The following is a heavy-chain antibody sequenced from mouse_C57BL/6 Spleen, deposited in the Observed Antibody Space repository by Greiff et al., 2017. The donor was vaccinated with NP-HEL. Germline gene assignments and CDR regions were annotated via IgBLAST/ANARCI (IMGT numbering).Heavy chain of an antibody. CDR3: ARDGYYPHWYFDV. J-gene: IGHJ1*03. CDR1: GYTFTSYW. Sequence: QVQLQQPGTELVKPGASVKLSCKASGYTFTSYWMHWVKQRPGHGLEWIGNINPSNGGTNYNEKLKSKATLTVDKSSSTAYMQLSSLTSEDSAVYYCARDGYYPHWYFDVWGTGTTVTVSS. V-gene: IGHV1-53*01. D-gene: IGHD2-3*01. CDR2: INPSNGGT.